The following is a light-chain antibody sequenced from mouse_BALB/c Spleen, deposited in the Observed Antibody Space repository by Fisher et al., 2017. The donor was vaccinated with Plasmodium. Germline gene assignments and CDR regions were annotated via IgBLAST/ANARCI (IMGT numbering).Light chain of an antibody. Sequence: DIVLTQTPATLSVTPGDSVSLSCRTSQIISNNLHWYQQKSHESPRLLITYTSQSISGIPSRFSASGSGTDFTLSINSVETEDFGMYFCQQSNSWPLTFGAGTKLELK. CDR3: QQSNSWPLT. V-gene: IGKV5-43*01. CDR1: QIISNN. CDR2: YTS. J-gene: IGKJ5*01.